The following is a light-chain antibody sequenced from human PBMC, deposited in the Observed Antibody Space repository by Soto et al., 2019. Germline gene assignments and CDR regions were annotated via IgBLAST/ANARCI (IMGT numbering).Light chain of an antibody. CDR3: ATWDDSLKRVV. CDR1: SSNIGSET. V-gene: IGLV1-44*01. Sequence: QSVLTQPPSASGTPGQRVTISCSGSSSNIGSETVNWYQHLPGTAPKLLIYLNNQRPSGVPDRFSGSKSDTSASLAISGLQSEDAADYYCATWDDSLKRVVFGGGTKVTVL. J-gene: IGLJ2*01. CDR2: LNN.